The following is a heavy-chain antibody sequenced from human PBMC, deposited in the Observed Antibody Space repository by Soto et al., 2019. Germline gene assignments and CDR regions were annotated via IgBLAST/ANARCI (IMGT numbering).Heavy chain of an antibody. CDR1: GYSISSGYY. CDR2: IYHSGST. V-gene: IGHV4-38-2*01. Sequence: QVQLQESGPGLVKPSETLSLTCAVSGYSISSGYYWGWIRQPPGKGLEWIGSIYHSGSTYYNPSLKSRVTISVDTSKNQFSLKLSSVTAADTAVYYCARVGSSGRFDPWGQGTLVTVSS. D-gene: IGHD6-13*01. CDR3: ARVGSSGRFDP. J-gene: IGHJ5*02.